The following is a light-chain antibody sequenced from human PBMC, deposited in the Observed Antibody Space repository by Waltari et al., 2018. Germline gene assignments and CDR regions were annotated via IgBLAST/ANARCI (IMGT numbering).Light chain of an antibody. CDR2: DVN. J-gene: IGLJ2*01. CDR1: RSDVGAYGY. Sequence: QSALTQPGSVSGSPGQSITISCTGTRSDVGAYGYVSWYQQKPDKAPKLLIFDVNNRALGVSNRFSGSKSGNTASLTISGLQAEDESDYYCCSFTARGTWIFGGGTRLTVV. CDR3: CSFTARGTWI. V-gene: IGLV2-14*03.